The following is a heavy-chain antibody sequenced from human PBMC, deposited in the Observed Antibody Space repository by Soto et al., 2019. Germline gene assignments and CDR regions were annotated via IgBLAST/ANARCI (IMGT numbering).Heavy chain of an antibody. J-gene: IGHJ6*02. V-gene: IGHV1-18*01. Sequence: ASVKVSCKASGYTFTNYGFSWVRQAPGQGLEWMGWISGYNGNTKYAEKFQGRVTMTTDTSASTAYMELSSLRSEDTAVYYCASKPGLPADYYYGMDVWGQGTTVTVSS. CDR1: GYTFTNYG. CDR3: ASKPGLPADYYYGMDV. CDR2: ISGYNGNT.